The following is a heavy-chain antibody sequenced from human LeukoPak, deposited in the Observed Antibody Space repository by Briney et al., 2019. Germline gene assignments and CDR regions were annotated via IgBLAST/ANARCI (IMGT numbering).Heavy chain of an antibody. CDR1: GYSFTSYW. CDR2: FYPGDSDT. CDR3: AIAGITSGSTRYYFDY. V-gene: IGHV5-51*01. D-gene: IGHD6-19*01. J-gene: IGHJ4*02. Sequence: GESLKISCKGSGYSFTSYWIGWVRQMPGKGLEWMGTFYPGDSDTRYSPSFQGQVTISADKSISTAYLQWSSLKASDTAMYYCAIAGITSGSTRYYFDYWGQGTLVTVSS.